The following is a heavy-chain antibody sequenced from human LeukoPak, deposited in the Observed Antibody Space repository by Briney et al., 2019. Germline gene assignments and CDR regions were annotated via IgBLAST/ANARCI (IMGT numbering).Heavy chain of an antibody. J-gene: IGHJ4*02. CDR3: ARARAYSSCWYYFDY. Sequence: SQTLSLTCTVSGGSISSGDYYWSWIRQPPGTGLEWLGHIYHSGITYYNPSLKSRVTFLVDTSKNQFSLKVNSVTAADTAVYHCARARAYSSCWYYFDYWGQGTLVTVSS. D-gene: IGHD6-13*01. CDR1: GGSISSGDYY. V-gene: IGHV4-30-4*08. CDR2: IYHSGIT.